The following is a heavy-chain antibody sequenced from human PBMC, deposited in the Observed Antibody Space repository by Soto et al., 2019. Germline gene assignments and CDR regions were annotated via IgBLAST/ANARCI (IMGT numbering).Heavy chain of an antibody. CDR1: GFTFSSYR. Sequence: PGGSLRLSCAASGFTFSSYRMSWVRQAPGKGLEWVANIKQDGSEKYYVDSVKGRFTISRDNAKNSLYLQMNSLRAEDTAVYYCARKSWLWGAFDIWGQGTMVTVSS. CDR3: ARKSWLWGAFDI. J-gene: IGHJ3*02. V-gene: IGHV3-7*05. CDR2: IKQDGSEK. D-gene: IGHD7-27*01.